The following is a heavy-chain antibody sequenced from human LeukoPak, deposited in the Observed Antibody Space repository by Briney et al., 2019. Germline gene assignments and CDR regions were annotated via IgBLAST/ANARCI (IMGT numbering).Heavy chain of an antibody. V-gene: IGHV3-20*04. CDR2: INWNGGST. CDR1: GFTFDDYG. CDR3: ARDRYNWNYGAQDV. Sequence: PGVSLRLSCAASGFTFDDYGMSWVRQAPGKGLEWVSGINWNGGSTGYADSVKGRFTISRDNAKNSLYLQMNSLRAEDTALYYCARDRYNWNYGAQDVWGKGTTVTVSS. J-gene: IGHJ6*04. D-gene: IGHD1-7*01.